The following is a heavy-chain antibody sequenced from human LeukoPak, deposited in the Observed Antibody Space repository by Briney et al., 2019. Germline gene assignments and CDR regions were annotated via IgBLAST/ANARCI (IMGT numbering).Heavy chain of an antibody. D-gene: IGHD3-22*01. V-gene: IGHV4-4*07. CDR2: IYTSGST. J-gene: IGHJ6*03. Sequence: PSETLSLTCTVSGGSISSYYWSWIRQPAGKGLEWIGRIYTSGSTNYNPSLKSRVTMSVDTSKNQFSLKLSSVTAADTAVYYCARLSRMYYYDSSAKRGSYYYYYYVDVWGKGTTVTISS. CDR1: GGSISSYY. CDR3: ARLSRMYYYDSSAKRGSYYYYYYVDV.